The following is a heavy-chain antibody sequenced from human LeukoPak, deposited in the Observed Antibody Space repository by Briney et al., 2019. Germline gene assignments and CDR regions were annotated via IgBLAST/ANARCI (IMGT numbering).Heavy chain of an antibody. CDR3: ARGRNGFFDF. Sequence: QTGGSLRLSCAASGFTFSTYWMHWVRQAPGKGLVWLSQINGDGGRTRYADSVKGRLTISRDNAKNTVYLQMNSLRAEDTAMYYCARGRNGFFDFWGHGTLVTVSS. J-gene: IGHJ4*01. V-gene: IGHV3-74*01. CDR2: INGDGGRT. CDR1: GFTFSTYW. D-gene: IGHD5-24*01.